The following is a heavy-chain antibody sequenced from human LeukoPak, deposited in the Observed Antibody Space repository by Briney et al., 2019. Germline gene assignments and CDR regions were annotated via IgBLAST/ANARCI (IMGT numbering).Heavy chain of an antibody. V-gene: IGHV4-39*01. D-gene: IGHD5-18*01. Sequence: SETLSLTCTVSGGPIRSSGFYWGWIRQTPGKGLEWIGSIHYPGSTYYNPSLKSRVTVSVDTSRNQFSLKVTSVTAADTAFYYCARHTRSGYSYGYEDWGQGTLVTVSS. CDR1: GGPIRSSGFY. CDR2: IHYPGST. J-gene: IGHJ4*02. CDR3: ARHTRSGYSYGYED.